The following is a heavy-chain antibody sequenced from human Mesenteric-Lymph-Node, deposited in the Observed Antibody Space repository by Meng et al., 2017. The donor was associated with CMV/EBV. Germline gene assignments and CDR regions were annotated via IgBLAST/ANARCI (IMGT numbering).Heavy chain of an antibody. Sequence: LSCAASGFTFNACAMHWVRQAPGMGLGGVALIWYDGSSQYYADSVKGRFTISRDNSKNTPYLQMNSLRAEDTAVYYCAKDGGSYYFDYWGQGTLVTVSS. CDR2: IWYDGSSQ. J-gene: IGHJ4*02. V-gene: IGHV3-33*06. D-gene: IGHD2-15*01. CDR1: GFTFNACA. CDR3: AKDGGSYYFDY.